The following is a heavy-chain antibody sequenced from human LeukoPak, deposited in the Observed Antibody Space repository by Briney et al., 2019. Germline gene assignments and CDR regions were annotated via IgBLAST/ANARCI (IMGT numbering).Heavy chain of an antibody. CDR2: ISSSSSYI. Sequence: GGSLRLSCAASGFTFSSYSMNWVRQAPGKGLEWVSSISSSSSYIYYADSVKGRFTISRDNAKNSLYLQMNSLRAEDTAVYYCAGGCDCSSTSCYVFFRGDYYYGMDVWGQGTTVTVSS. J-gene: IGHJ6*02. V-gene: IGHV3-21*04. D-gene: IGHD2-2*01. CDR1: GFTFSSYS. CDR3: AGGCDCSSTSCYVFFRGDYYYGMDV.